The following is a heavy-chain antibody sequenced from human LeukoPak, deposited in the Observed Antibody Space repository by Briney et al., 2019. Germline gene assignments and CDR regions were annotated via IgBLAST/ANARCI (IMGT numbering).Heavy chain of an antibody. Sequence: ASVKVSCKASGYTFTGYYMHWVRQAPGQGLEWMGWINPNSGGTNYAQKFQGRVTMTRDTSISTAYMELSRLRSDDTAVYYCARDRSNWNYFDYWGQGTLVTVSS. V-gene: IGHV1-2*02. CDR1: GYTFTGYY. CDR2: INPNSGGT. CDR3: ARDRSNWNYFDY. J-gene: IGHJ4*02. D-gene: IGHD1-20*01.